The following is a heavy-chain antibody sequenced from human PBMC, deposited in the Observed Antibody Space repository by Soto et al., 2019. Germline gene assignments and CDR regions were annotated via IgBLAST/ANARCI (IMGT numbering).Heavy chain of an antibody. D-gene: IGHD3-10*01. CDR3: ARQGYYGSGTYYNFDN. V-gene: IGHV4-39*01. CDR2: IYHSRST. Sequence: QLLLQESGPGLVKPSETLSLICTVSDGSISSSSFYWGWIRQPPGKGLEWIASIYHSRSTYYNPSLQSRATISIETSKNQCSLRLTSVTAADTAVYYCARQGYYGSGTYYNFDNWGQGTLVTVSS. CDR1: DGSISSSSFY. J-gene: IGHJ4*02.